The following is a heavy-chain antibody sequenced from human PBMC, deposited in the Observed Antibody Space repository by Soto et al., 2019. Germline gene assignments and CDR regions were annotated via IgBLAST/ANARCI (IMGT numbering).Heavy chain of an antibody. D-gene: IGHD7-27*01. CDR2: ISDGGDLT. Sequence: PGGSLRLSCAASGFAFSSHPMSWVRQAPEKGLEWVSGISDGGDLTYNADSVKGRFTISRDNSKSTLYLQVDSLRPEDAAVYYCARDPKTSGGQHWAFNYFDSWGQGTLVTVSS. V-gene: IGHV3-23*01. CDR3: ARDPKTSGGQHWAFNYFDS. J-gene: IGHJ4*02. CDR1: GFAFSSHP.